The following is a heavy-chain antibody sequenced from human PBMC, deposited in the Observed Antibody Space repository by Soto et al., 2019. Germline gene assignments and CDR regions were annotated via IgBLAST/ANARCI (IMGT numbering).Heavy chain of an antibody. CDR3: ARDASGPFDY. V-gene: IGHV1-46*01. CDR2: INPSGGAT. D-gene: IGHD6-19*01. Sequence: ASVKVSCKASGYTFINFFIHWVRQAPGQGLEWVGIINPSGGATTYPQKFQGRVTMTRDTSTSTVYMDVSSLRFDDTAVYFCARDASGPFDYWGQGTLVTVSS. CDR1: GYTFINFF. J-gene: IGHJ4*02.